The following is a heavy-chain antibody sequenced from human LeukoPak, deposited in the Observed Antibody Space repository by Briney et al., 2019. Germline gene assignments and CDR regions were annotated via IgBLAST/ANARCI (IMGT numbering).Heavy chain of an antibody. Sequence: GGSLRLSCAASGFTFSSYWMYWVRQAPGKGLVGVSRINSDGRSTSYADSVKGRFTISRDNAKNTLYLQMNSLRAEDTAVYYCARASRAGRPFDYWGQGTLVTVSS. CDR2: INSDGRST. V-gene: IGHV3-74*01. CDR3: ARASRAGRPFDY. D-gene: IGHD3-10*01. CDR1: GFTFSSYW. J-gene: IGHJ4*02.